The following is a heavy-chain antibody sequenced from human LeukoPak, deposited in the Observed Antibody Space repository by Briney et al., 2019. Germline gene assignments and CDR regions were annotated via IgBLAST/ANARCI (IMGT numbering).Heavy chain of an antibody. Sequence: GGSLRLSCAASGFTFSSYAMSWVRQAPGKGLEWVAVIWYDGSNKYYADSVKGRFTISRDNSKNTLYLQMNSLRAEDTAVYYCARESIAAAGNDYWGQGTLVTVSS. CDR1: GFTFSSYA. CDR3: ARESIAAAGNDY. V-gene: IGHV3-33*08. J-gene: IGHJ4*02. CDR2: IWYDGSNK. D-gene: IGHD6-13*01.